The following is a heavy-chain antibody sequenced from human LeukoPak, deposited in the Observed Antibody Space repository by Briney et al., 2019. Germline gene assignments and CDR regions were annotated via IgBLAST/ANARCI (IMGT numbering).Heavy chain of an antibody. Sequence: GGSLRLSCAASGSTFGLYSMNWVRQAPGKGLEWVSYISSSSSTIYYADSVKGRFTISRDNAKNSLYLQMNSLRAEDTAVYYCAIIRPSVGAGDYWGQGTLVTVSS. V-gene: IGHV3-48*04. J-gene: IGHJ4*02. CDR3: AIIRPSVGAGDY. D-gene: IGHD1-26*01. CDR1: GSTFGLYS. CDR2: ISSSSSTI.